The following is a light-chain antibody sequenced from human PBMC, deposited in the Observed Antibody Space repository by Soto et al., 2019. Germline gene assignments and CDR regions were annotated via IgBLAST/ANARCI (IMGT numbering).Light chain of an antibody. J-gene: IGLJ1*01. CDR2: DVS. V-gene: IGLV2-14*01. Sequence: QPALTQPASVSGAPGQSITISCTGTSSDVGGYNYVSWYQQHPGKAPKLMIYDVSNRPSGVSNRFSGSKSGNTASLTISGLQAEDEADYYCSSYTSSSALFGTGTKVTVL. CDR3: SSYTSSSAL. CDR1: SSDVGGYNY.